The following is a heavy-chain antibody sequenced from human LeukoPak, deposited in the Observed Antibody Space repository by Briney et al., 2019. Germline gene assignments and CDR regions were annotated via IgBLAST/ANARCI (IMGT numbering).Heavy chain of an antibody. CDR1: GFTFSNYG. J-gene: IGHJ6*03. V-gene: IGHV3-30*02. CDR3: AKDSGGNQFSYYMDV. D-gene: IGHD4-23*01. CDR2: IWYDGSNK. Sequence: GGSLRLSCAASGFTFSNYGIHWVRQAPGKGLEWVAFIWYDGSNKYYADSVKGRFTISRDNSKNPLYVHRNSPSDQDTAVYYCAKDSGGNQFSYYMDVWGKGTTVTVSS.